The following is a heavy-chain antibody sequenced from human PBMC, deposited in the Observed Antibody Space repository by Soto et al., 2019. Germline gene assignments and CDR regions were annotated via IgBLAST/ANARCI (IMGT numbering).Heavy chain of an antibody. D-gene: IGHD1-26*01. J-gene: IGHJ5*02. CDR2: INQSGST. CDR1: GGSFSGFY. V-gene: IGHV4-34*01. CDR3: AKGTWEARFDP. Sequence: KPSETLSLTCAVYGGSFSGFYWSWIRQPPGKGLEWIGEINQSGSTNYNPSLESRVAISVDTSRNQFSLRLSSVTAADTAVYYCAKGTWEARFDPWGQGALVTVSS.